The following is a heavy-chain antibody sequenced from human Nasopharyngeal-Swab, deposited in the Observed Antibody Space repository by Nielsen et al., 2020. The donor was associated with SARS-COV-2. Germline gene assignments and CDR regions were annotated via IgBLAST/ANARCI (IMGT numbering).Heavy chain of an antibody. Sequence: WIRQPPGKGLEWIGYIYYSGSTYYNPSLKSRVTISVDTSKNQFSLKLSSVTAADTAVYYCARAHYYDILTGYLLPGMGVMDVWGKGTTVTVSS. CDR2: IYYSGST. CDR3: ARAHYYDILTGYLLPGMGVMDV. D-gene: IGHD3-9*01. V-gene: IGHV4-30-4*01. J-gene: IGHJ6*03.